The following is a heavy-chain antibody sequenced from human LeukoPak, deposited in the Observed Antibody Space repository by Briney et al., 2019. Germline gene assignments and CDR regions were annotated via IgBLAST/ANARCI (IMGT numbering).Heavy chain of an antibody. CDR1: GGSISSYY. V-gene: IGHV4-59*08. D-gene: IGHD3-10*01. CDR3: ARQISDYYYYYIDV. J-gene: IGHJ6*03. CDR2: IYYSGTT. Sequence: SSETLSLTCTVSGGSISSYYWSWIRQPPGKGLEWIGTIYYSGTTYYNPSLESRVTISEDTSKNQFSLTLRSVTAADTAVYYCARQISDYYYYYIDVWGKGTTVTVSS.